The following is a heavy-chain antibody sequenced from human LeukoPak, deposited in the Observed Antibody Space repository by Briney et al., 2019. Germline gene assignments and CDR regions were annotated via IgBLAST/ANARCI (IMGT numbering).Heavy chain of an antibody. CDR1: GGSFSGYY. CDR2: IFYSGST. Sequence: PSETLSLTCAVYGGSFSGYYWSWIRQPPGKGLEWIGYIFYSGSTNYNPSLKSRVTILVDTSNNQLSLKLSSVTAADTAVYYCARHQYTSGWYGWFDPWGQGTLVTVSS. J-gene: IGHJ5*02. D-gene: IGHD6-19*01. CDR3: ARHQYTSGWYGWFDP. V-gene: IGHV4-59*08.